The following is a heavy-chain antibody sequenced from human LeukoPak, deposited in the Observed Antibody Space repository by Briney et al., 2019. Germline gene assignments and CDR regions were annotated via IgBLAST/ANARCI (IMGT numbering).Heavy chain of an antibody. D-gene: IGHD6-19*01. J-gene: IGHJ4*02. Sequence: GGSLRLSCAASGFTFDDYAMHWVRQAPGKGLEWVSGITWNSGIIGYADSVKGRFTISRDNAKNSLYLQMNSLKAEDTALYYCAKAYSSGWYNSFDSWGQGTLVTVSS. CDR2: ITWNSGII. CDR1: GFTFDDYA. CDR3: AKAYSSGWYNSFDS. V-gene: IGHV3-9*01.